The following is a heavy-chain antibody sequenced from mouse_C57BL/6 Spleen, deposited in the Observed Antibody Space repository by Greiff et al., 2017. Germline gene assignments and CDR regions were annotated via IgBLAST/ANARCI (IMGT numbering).Heavy chain of an antibody. CDR2: ISSGSSTI. V-gene: IGHV5-17*01. D-gene: IGHD1-1*01. J-gene: IGHJ2*01. CDR1: GFTFSDYG. Sequence: EVHLVESGGGLVKPGGSLKLSCAASGFTFSDYGMHWVRQAPEKGLEWVAYISSGSSTIYYADTVKGRFTISRDNAKNTLFLQMTSLRSEDTAMYYCAREGYYYGSSYPDYWGQGTTLTVSS. CDR3: AREGYYYGSSYPDY.